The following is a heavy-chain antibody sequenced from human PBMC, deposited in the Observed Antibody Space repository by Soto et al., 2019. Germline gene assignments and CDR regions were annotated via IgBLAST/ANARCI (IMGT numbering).Heavy chain of an antibody. D-gene: IGHD3-22*01. CDR1: GYTFTSYG. J-gene: IGHJ5*02. Sequence: ASVKVSCKASGYTFTSYGISWVRQAPGQGLEWMGWISAYNGNTNYAQKLQGRVTMTTDTSTSTAYMELRSLRSDDTAVYYCARARGPDYYDSSGYYHTWGQGTLVTVSS. V-gene: IGHV1-18*01. CDR2: ISAYNGNT. CDR3: ARARGPDYYDSSGYYHT.